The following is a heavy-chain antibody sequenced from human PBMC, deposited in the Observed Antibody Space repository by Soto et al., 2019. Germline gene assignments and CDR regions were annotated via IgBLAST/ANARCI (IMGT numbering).Heavy chain of an antibody. J-gene: IGHJ4*01. CDR3: TTDSYSTIIIVRFDY. D-gene: IGHD3-22*01. CDR2: IKSKTDGGTT. CDR1: GFTFTNAW. V-gene: IGHV3-15*07. Sequence: PGGSLRLSCAASGFTFTNAWINWVRQAPGKGLERVGRIKSKTDGGTTDYAEPVKGRFAISRDDSNNIVYLQINSLKIEDTAVYYCTTDSYSTIIIVRFDYWGHGT.